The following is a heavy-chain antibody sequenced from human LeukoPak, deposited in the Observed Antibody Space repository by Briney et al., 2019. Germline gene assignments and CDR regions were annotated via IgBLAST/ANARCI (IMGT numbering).Heavy chain of an antibody. J-gene: IGHJ5*02. CDR3: AFGSGSYAENWFDP. CDR2: IYYSGST. D-gene: IGHD3-10*01. Sequence: PSETLSLTCTVSGGSISSSSYYWGWLRQPPGTGLEWVGSIYYSGSTYYNPSLKSRVTISVDTSKNQFSLKLSSVTAADTAVYYCAFGSGSYAENWFDPWGQGTLVTVSS. CDR1: GGSISSSSYY. V-gene: IGHV4-39*01.